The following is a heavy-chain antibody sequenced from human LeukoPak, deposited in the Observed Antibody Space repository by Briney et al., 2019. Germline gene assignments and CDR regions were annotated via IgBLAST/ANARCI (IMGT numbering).Heavy chain of an antibody. CDR2: IYYNGST. CDR3: AREYGSGSYIDY. CDR1: GGSISSGGYY. J-gene: IGHJ4*02. D-gene: IGHD3-10*01. V-gene: IGHV4-31*03. Sequence: PSQTLSLTCTVSGGSISSGGYYWSWIRQHPGKGLEWIGYIYYNGSTYYNPSLKSRVTISVDTSKNQFSLKLSSVTAADTAVYYCAREYGSGSYIDYWGQGTLVTVSS.